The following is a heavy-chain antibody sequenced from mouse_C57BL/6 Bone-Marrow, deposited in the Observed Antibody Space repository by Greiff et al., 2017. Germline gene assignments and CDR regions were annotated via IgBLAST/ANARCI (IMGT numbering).Heavy chain of an antibody. CDR2: LDPSDSYT. J-gene: IGHJ1*03. V-gene: IGHV1-69*01. CDR1: GYTFTSYW. Sequence: VQLQQPGAELVMPGASVKLSCKASGYTFTSYWMHWVKQRPGQGLEWIGELDPSDSYTNYNQKFKGKSTLTVDKSSSTAYMQLSSLTSEDSAVYYCARENYGTWYFDVWGTGTTVTVSS. D-gene: IGHD1-1*01. CDR3: ARENYGTWYFDV.